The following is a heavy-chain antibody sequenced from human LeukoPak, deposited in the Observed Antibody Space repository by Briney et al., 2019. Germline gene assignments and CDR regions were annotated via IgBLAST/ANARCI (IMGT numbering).Heavy chain of an antibody. CDR3: ARDQQGDTDD. CDR2: MNPDSGNT. Sequence: ASVKVSCKASGYTFTSYDVNWVRQATGQGLEWMGWMNPDSGNTGYAQKFQGRLTMTRDTSINTAYMELSSLRSEDTAVYYCARDQQGDTDDWGQGTLVTVSS. V-gene: IGHV1-8*01. J-gene: IGHJ4*02. CDR1: GYTFTSYD. D-gene: IGHD6-13*01.